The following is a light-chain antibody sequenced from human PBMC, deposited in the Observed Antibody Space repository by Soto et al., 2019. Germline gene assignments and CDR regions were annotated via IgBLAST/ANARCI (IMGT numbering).Light chain of an antibody. J-gene: IGKJ4*01. Sequence: EIVMTQSPATLSVSPGDTATLSCRASQSVAGNLAWYQQKPGKPPRLLIYGVSTRATGVPAGFSGSGSETDFSLTISSLQIEDFALYYCQQSNNWPPLTFGGGAKVDVK. CDR3: QQSNNWPPLT. CDR2: GVS. CDR1: QSVAGN. V-gene: IGKV3-15*01.